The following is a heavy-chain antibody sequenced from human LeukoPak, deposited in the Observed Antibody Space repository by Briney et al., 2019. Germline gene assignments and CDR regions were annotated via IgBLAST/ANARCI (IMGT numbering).Heavy chain of an antibody. CDR2: IYSGGTT. CDR3: ARHDYGGNSGDH. Sequence: PGGSLRLSCAASGFTVSSNYMSWVRQAPGKGLEWVSVIYSGGTTYYADSVKGRFTISRDNSKNTLYLQMNSLRAEDTAVYYCARHDYGGNSGDHWGQGTLVTVSS. V-gene: IGHV3-66*04. CDR1: GFTVSSNY. D-gene: IGHD4-23*01. J-gene: IGHJ4*02.